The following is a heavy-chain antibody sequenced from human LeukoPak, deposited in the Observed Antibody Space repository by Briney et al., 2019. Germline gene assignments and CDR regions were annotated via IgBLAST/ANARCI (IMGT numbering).Heavy chain of an antibody. D-gene: IGHD2-2*01. CDR1: GGTFSSYA. Sequence: SVKVSCKASGGTFSSYAISWVRQAPGQGLEWMGGIIPIFGTANYAQKFQGRVTMTRDTSTSTVYMELSSLRSEDTAVYYCARDRDIVVVPAADDAFDIWGQGTMVTVSS. J-gene: IGHJ3*02. CDR3: ARDRDIVVVPAADDAFDI. V-gene: IGHV1-69*05. CDR2: IIPIFGTA.